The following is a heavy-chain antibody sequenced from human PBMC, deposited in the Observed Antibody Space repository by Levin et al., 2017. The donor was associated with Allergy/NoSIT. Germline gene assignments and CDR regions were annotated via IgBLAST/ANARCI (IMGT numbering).Heavy chain of an antibody. Sequence: GGSLRLSCAASGFTFDDYAMHWVRQAPGKGLEWVSGISWNSGSIGYADSVKGRFTISRDNAKNSLYLQMNSLRAEDTALYYCAKPFGRGYSGYEMKLFDYWGQGTLVTVSS. CDR2: ISWNSGSI. J-gene: IGHJ4*02. D-gene: IGHD5-12*01. CDR1: GFTFDDYA. V-gene: IGHV3-9*01. CDR3: AKPFGRGYSGYEMKLFDY.